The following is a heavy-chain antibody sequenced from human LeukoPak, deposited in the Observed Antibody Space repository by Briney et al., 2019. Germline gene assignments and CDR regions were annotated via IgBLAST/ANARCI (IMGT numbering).Heavy chain of an antibody. J-gene: IGHJ5*02. CDR1: GGPISSHY. CDR2: IYYSGST. Sequence: SETLSLTCTVSGGPISSHYWSWIRQPPGKGLEWIGYIYYSGSTNYNPSLKSRVTISVDTSKNQFSLKLSSVTAADTAVYYCARGFGRGGYNWFDPWGQGTLVTVSS. V-gene: IGHV4-59*11. CDR3: ARGFGRGGYNWFDP. D-gene: IGHD1-26*01.